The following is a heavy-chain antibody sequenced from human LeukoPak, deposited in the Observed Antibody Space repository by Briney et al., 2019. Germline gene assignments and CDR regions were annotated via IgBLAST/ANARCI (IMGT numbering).Heavy chain of an antibody. D-gene: IGHD3-10*02. J-gene: IGHJ5*02. CDR2: MNPNSGNT. CDR1: GYTFTSYD. V-gene: IGHV1-8*01. Sequence: ASVKVSCKASGYTFTSYDINWVRQATGQGLEWMGWMNPNSGNTGYAQKFQGRVTMTRDTSISTAYMELSRLRSDDTAVYYCARYLRGVHKWFDPWGQGTLVTVSS. CDR3: ARYLRGVHKWFDP.